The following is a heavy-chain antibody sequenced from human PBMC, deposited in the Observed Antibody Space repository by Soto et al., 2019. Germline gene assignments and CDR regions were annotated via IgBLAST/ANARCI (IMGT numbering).Heavy chain of an antibody. CDR2: INHSGST. J-gene: IGHJ6*02. Sequence: PSETLCLTCAVYGGSFSGYYWSWIRQPPGKGLEWIGEINHSGSTNYNPSLKSRVTISVDRSKNQFSLKLSSVTAADTAVYYCARVGYYYGSGSHYGTYYYYGMDVWGQGTTVT. D-gene: IGHD3-10*01. CDR1: GGSFSGYY. V-gene: IGHV4-34*01. CDR3: ARVGYYYGSGSHYGTYYYYGMDV.